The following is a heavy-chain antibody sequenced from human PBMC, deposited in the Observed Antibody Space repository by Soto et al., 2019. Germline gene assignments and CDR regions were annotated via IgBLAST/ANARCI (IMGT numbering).Heavy chain of an antibody. CDR3: CHTWV. D-gene: IGHD1-26*01. CDR1: GFSISYYW. CDR2: INEDGSEG. V-gene: IGHV3-7*01. Sequence: EVQMVESGGGLVQPGGSLRLSCAASGFSISYYWMSWVPQAPGKGLEWVGNINEDGSEGNYVDSVKGQFTISRDNARNSLSRQMNSLRVEDTAVYYCCHTWVGGQGTLVTVSS. J-gene: IGHJ4*02.